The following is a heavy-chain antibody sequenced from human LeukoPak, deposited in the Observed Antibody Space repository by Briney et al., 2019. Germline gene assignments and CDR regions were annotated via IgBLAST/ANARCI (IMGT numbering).Heavy chain of an antibody. V-gene: IGHV3-7*01. J-gene: IGHJ5*02. CDR2: IKEDGSEK. CDR3: ARIYLKMASAS. CDR1: GFTFSSYW. D-gene: IGHD2-8*01. Sequence: GGSLRLSCAASGFTFSSYWMSWVRQAPGKGLEWVANIKEDGSEKYYVDSVKGRFTISRDNAKNSVSLQMNSLTAEDTAMYYCARIYLKMASASWGQGTLVTVSS.